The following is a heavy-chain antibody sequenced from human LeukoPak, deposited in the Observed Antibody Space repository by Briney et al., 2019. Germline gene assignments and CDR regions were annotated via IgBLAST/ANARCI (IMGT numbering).Heavy chain of an antibody. CDR1: GFTFSSYA. J-gene: IGHJ3*02. V-gene: IGHV3-23*01. Sequence: GGSLRLSCVASGFTFSSYAMGWVRQAPGKRPEWVSSLTDSGGTTYYVDSVKGRFTISRDNSKNTLYLHKNSLRAEDTAMYYCAKKRDAFDIRGQGTVVAVSS. CDR2: LTDSGGTT. D-gene: IGHD5-24*01. CDR3: AKKRDAFDI.